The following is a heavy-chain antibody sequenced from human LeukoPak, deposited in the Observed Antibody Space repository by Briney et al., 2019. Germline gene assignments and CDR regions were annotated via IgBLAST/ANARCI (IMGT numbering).Heavy chain of an antibody. Sequence: PGGSLRLSCAASGFTFSSYWMSWVRQAPGKGLEWVANIKQDGSEKYYVDSVKGRFTISRDNAKNSLYLQMNSLRAEDTAVYYCAREGPDSSGYYHYYFDYWGQGTLVTVSS. V-gene: IGHV3-7*01. CDR3: AREGPDSSGYYHYYFDY. CDR2: IKQDGSEK. CDR1: GFTFSSYW. J-gene: IGHJ4*02. D-gene: IGHD3-22*01.